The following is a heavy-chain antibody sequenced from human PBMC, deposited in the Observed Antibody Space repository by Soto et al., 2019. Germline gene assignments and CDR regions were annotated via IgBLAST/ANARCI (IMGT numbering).Heavy chain of an antibody. CDR2: INGYNGNT. CDR3: ARASSGSFRNYFGMDV. D-gene: IGHD6-25*01. J-gene: IGHJ6*02. V-gene: IGHV1-18*01. Sequence: ASVKVSCKASGGTFSSYAISWVRQAPGQGLEWMGWINGYNGNTNYAEQLQGRVTMTKETSTKTAYMELSSLRPDDTAVYYCARASSGSFRNYFGMDVWGQGTTVTVSS. CDR1: GGTFSSYA.